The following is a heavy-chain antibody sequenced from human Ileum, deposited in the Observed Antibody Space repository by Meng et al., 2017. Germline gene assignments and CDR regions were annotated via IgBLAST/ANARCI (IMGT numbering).Heavy chain of an antibody. CDR3: ARVSQRDGYNSANFDY. Sequence: QRQESVPGLGNPSGTLSLTCAGSGGSISTSNWWSWLRQSPGQGLEWIGEIYHTGSTTYNPSLESRVTVSVDKSNNQFSLRLTSATAADTAVHYCARVSQRDGYNSANFDYWGQGALVTVSS. J-gene: IGHJ4*02. CDR2: IYHTGST. CDR1: GGSISTSNW. D-gene: IGHD5-24*01. V-gene: IGHV4-4*02.